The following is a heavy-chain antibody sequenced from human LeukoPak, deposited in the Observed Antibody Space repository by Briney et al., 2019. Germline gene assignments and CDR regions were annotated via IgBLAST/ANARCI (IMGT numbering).Heavy chain of an antibody. D-gene: IGHD6-13*01. V-gene: IGHV1-18*01. J-gene: IGHJ4*02. CDR2: ISPYNGNT. CDR3: ARNSYSSGWYGH. CDR1: GYTFTSYG. Sequence: ASVTVSCKASGYTFTSYGISWVRRAPGQGLEWMGWISPYNGNTNYAQNLQGRVTMTTDTSTSTAYMELRSLTSDDTAVYYCARNSYSSGWYGHWGQGTLVTVSS.